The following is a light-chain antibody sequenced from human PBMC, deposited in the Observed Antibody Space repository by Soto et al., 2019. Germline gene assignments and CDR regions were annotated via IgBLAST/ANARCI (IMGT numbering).Light chain of an antibody. J-gene: IGKJ4*01. CDR1: QGISSA. CDR2: DAS. Sequence: AIQLTQSPSSLSASVGDRVTITCRASQGISSALAWYQQEPGKAPKLLIYDASTLESGVPSRFSGSGSGTDFTLTISSLQPEDFATYYCQQFNSYPLTFGGGTKVDIK. CDR3: QQFNSYPLT. V-gene: IGKV1-13*02.